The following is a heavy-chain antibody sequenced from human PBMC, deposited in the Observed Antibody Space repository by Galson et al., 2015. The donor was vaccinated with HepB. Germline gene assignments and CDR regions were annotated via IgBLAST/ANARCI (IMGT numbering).Heavy chain of an antibody. J-gene: IGHJ4*02. Sequence: SVKVSCKASGYTFTSYAMHWVRQAPGQRLKWMGWINAGNGNTKYSQKFQGRVTITRDTSASTAYMELSSLRSEDTAVYYCARDGGDGQYSGSYYGYFDYWGQGTLVTVSS. CDR3: ARDGGDGQYSGSYYGYFDY. CDR1: GYTFTSYA. D-gene: IGHD1-26*01. CDR2: INAGNGNT. V-gene: IGHV1-3*01.